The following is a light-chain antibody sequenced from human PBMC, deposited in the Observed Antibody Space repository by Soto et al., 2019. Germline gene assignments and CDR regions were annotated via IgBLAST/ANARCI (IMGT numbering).Light chain of an antibody. CDR2: GAS. J-gene: IGKJ5*01. CDR1: QSVSSSY. V-gene: IGKV3-20*01. CDR3: QQYGSSSGT. Sequence: IVLTKSPGTLSLSPWERATLSCRASQSVSSSYLAWYQQKPGQAPRLLIYGASSRATGIPDRFSGSGSGTDFTLTISRLEPEDFAVYYCQQYGSSSGTFGQGTRLEIK.